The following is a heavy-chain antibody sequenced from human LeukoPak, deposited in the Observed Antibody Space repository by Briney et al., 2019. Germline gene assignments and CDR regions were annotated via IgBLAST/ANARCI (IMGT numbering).Heavy chain of an antibody. D-gene: IGHD3-10*01. J-gene: IGHJ4*02. V-gene: IGHV3-30*02. Sequence: GGSPRLSCTASGFTFSSYGMHWVRQAPGKGLEWVAFIRYDGSDKYYADSVRGRFSISRDNSKNTLYLQMNSLRAEDTAVFYCAKDLRITMVRGVITLFDYWGQGTLVTVSS. CDR3: AKDLRITMVRGVITLFDY. CDR2: IRYDGSDK. CDR1: GFTFSSYG.